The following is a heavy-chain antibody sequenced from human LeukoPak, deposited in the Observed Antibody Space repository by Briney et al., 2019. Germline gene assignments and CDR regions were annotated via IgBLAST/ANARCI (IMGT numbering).Heavy chain of an antibody. D-gene: IGHD3-22*01. V-gene: IGHV1-69*13. Sequence: SVKVSCKASGGTFSSYAISWVRQAPGQGLEWMGGIIPIFGTANYAQKFQGRVTITADESTSTAYMELSSLRSEDTAVYYCARDRMIVVVTPGQIRPFPGHAFDIWGQGTMVTVSS. CDR3: ARDRMIVVVTPGQIRPFPGHAFDI. CDR2: IIPIFGTA. J-gene: IGHJ3*02. CDR1: GGTFSSYA.